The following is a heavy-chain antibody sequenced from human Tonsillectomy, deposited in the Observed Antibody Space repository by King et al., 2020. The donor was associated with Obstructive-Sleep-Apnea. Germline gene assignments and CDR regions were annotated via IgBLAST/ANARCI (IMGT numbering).Heavy chain of an antibody. Sequence: LQLVQSGGGLVKPGGSLRLSCAASGFTFSDYYMSWIRQAPGKGLEWGSYISSSGSTIYYGDSVKGRFTISRDNAKNSLYLQMNSLRAEDTAGDYWARGRGIGPRDNWFDPWGQGTLVTVSS. J-gene: IGHJ5*02. CDR1: GFTFSDYY. CDR2: ISSSGSTI. CDR3: ARGRGIGPRDNWFDP. V-gene: IGHV3-11*01. D-gene: IGHD3-10*01.